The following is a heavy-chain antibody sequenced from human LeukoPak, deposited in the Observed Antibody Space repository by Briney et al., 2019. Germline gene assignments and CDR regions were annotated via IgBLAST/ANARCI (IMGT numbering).Heavy chain of an antibody. CDR2: IYYSGST. J-gene: IGHJ4*02. CDR1: GGSISSSSYY. CDR3: ARGGGYYDILTGYKG. V-gene: IGHV4-39*07. D-gene: IGHD3-9*01. Sequence: SETLSLTCTVSGGSISSSSYYWGWIRQPPGKGLEWIGSIYYSGSTYYNPSLKSRVTISVDTSKNQFSLKLSSVTAADTAVYYCARGGGYYDILTGYKGWGQGTLVTVSS.